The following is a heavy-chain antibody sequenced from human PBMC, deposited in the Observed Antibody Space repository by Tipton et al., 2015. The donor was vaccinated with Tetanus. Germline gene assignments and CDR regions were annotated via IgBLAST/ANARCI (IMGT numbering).Heavy chain of an antibody. CDR3: ARDSMSSSCYDKEKTYYYYGMDV. V-gene: IGHV4-59*01. Sequence: TLSLTCTVSGGSISNYYWSWIRQPPGKGLEWIGYIYYSGSTNYNPSLKSRVTISVDTSKNQFSLKLNSVTAADTAVYYCARDSMSSSCYDKEKTYYYYGMDVWGQGTTVTVSS. J-gene: IGHJ6*02. CDR2: IYYSGST. CDR1: GGSISNYY. D-gene: IGHD5-12*01.